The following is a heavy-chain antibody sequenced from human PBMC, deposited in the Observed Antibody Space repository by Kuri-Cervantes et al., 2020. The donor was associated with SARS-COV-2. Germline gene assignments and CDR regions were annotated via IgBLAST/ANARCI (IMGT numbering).Heavy chain of an antibody. J-gene: IGHJ2*01. V-gene: IGHV3-9*01. Sequence: LSLTCAASGFTFDDYAMHWVRQAPGKGLEWVSGISRSSGSIGYADSVKGRFTISRDNSKNTLYLQMNSLRAEDTAVYYCAKDRVATTPELFDLWGRGTLVTVSS. CDR3: AKDRVATTPELFDL. CDR1: GFTFDDYA. D-gene: IGHD5-12*01. CDR2: ISRSSGSI.